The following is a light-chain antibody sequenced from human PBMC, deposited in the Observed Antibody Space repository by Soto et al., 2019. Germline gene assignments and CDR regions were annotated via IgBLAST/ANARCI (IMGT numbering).Light chain of an antibody. J-gene: IGKJ2*01. Sequence: ENVLTQSPGTLSLSPGERATLSCRASQSVDSSYLAWYQQKPGQAPRLLIYGTSSRATGIPDRFNGSGSGTDFTLTIHRLEPEDFAVYYCQQFGDSLYTFGQGTKLE. V-gene: IGKV3-20*01. CDR2: GTS. CDR1: QSVDSSY. CDR3: QQFGDSLYT.